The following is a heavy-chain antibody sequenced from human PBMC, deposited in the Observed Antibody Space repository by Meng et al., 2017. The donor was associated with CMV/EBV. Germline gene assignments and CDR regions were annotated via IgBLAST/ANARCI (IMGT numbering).Heavy chain of an antibody. CDR2: IDYSGST. D-gene: IGHD2-15*01. V-gene: IGHV4-39*07. CDR3: ASGALGYCSGGSCYPPYYGMDV. J-gene: IGHJ6*02. CDR1: GGSISSSSYY. Sequence: GSLRLSCTVSGGSISSSSYYWGWIRQPPGKGLEWIGSIDYSGSTYYNPSLKNRVTISVDTSKNQFSLKLSSVTAADTAVYYCASGALGYCSGGSCYPPYYGMDVWGQGTTVTVSS.